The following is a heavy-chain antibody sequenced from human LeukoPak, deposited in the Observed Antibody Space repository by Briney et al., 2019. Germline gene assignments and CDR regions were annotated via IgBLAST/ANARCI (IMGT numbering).Heavy chain of an antibody. CDR3: ARRVLDCSSTSCYTGYAFDI. J-gene: IGHJ3*02. V-gene: IGHV4-38-2*01. CDR2: IYHSGST. D-gene: IGHD2-2*02. Sequence: PSETLSLTCAVSGYSISSGYYWGWIRQPPGKGLEWIGSIYHSGSTYYNPSLRSRVTISVDTSKNQFSLKLSSVTAADTAVYYCARRVLDCSSTSCYTGYAFDIWGQGTMVTVSS. CDR1: GYSISSGYY.